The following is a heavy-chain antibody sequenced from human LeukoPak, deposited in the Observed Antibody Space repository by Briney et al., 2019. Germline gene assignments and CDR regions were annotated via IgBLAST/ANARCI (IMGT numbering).Heavy chain of an antibody. J-gene: IGHJ4*02. CDR3: AGRREDYYDSGGNTSPHDC. V-gene: IGHV4-30-2*01. CDR2: IYHSGST. D-gene: IGHD3-22*01. Sequence: SETLSLTCTVSGGSISSGGYYWSWVRQPPGKGLEWIGYIYHSGSTYYNPSLKSRVTILVDRSKNQFSLKLSSVTAADTAVYYWAGRREDYYDSGGNTSPHDCWGLGTLGTDSS. CDR1: GGSISSGGYY.